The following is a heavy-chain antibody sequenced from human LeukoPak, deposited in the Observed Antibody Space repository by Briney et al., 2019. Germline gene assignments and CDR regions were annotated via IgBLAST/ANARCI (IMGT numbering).Heavy chain of an antibody. J-gene: IGHJ4*02. CDR2: ISSSGSTI. CDR1: GFTFSSYE. Sequence: GGSLRLSCAASGFTFSSYEMNWVRQAPGKGLEWVSYISSSGSTIYYADSVKGRFTISRDNAKNSLYLQMNSLRAEDTAVYYCARLEPPPFDYWGQGTLVTVSS. D-gene: IGHD1-1*01. CDR3: ARLEPPPFDY. V-gene: IGHV3-48*03.